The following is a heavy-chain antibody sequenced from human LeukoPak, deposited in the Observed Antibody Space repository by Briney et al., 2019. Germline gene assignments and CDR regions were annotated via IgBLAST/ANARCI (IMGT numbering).Heavy chain of an antibody. J-gene: IGHJ5*01. CDR2: INTDGTVT. Sequence: GGSLRLSCAVSLLTHSVYSTRSGPQAPGKGLESVSRINTDGTVTTYADSVKGRFTVSRDNADNTMFVQMNSVRDQDTVVHYRADLQWLTPVRDSWGQGTPVTVSS. V-gene: IGHV3-74*01. CDR3: ADLQWLTPVRDS. CDR1: LLTHSVYS. D-gene: IGHD6-19*01.